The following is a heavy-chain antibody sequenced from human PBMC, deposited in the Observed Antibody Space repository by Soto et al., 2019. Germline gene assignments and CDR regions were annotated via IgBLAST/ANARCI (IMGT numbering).Heavy chain of an antibody. D-gene: IGHD3-10*01. Sequence: QVQLVQSGAEVKKPGSSVKVSCKASGGTFSSYAISWVRQAPGQGLEWMGGIIPIFGTANYAQKFQGRVTITADEATSTAYMELSSRRSDDTAEYYCAYSNLVRRVIIQTGWYFDYWGQGTLFTVSS. CDR1: GGTFSSYA. J-gene: IGHJ4*02. CDR3: AYSNLVRRVIIQTGWYFDY. V-gene: IGHV1-69*01. CDR2: IIPIFGTA.